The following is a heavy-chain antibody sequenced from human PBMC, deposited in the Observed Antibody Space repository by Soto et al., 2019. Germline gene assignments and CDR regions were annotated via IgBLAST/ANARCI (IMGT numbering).Heavy chain of an antibody. CDR1: GGSISSYY. CDR3: ARDYVGDFWSGYYKWFDP. Sequence: SETLSLTCTVSGGSISSYYWSWIQQPAGKXLEWIGRIYTSGSTNYNPSLKSRVTVSVDTSKNQFSLKLSSVTAADTAVYYCARDYVGDFWSGYYKWFDPWGQGTLVTVSS. D-gene: IGHD3-3*01. V-gene: IGHV4-4*07. CDR2: IYTSGST. J-gene: IGHJ5*02.